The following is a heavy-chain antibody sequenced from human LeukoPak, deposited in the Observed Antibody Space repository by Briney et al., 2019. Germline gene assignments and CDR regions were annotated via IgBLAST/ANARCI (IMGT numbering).Heavy chain of an antibody. CDR3: AKDRGPYYGSGSYLVY. Sequence: GGSLRLSCAASGFTFSSYEMNWVRQAPGKGLEWVSYISTSGSTIYYADSVKGRFTISRDNSKNTLYLQMNSLRAEDTAVYYCAKDRGPYYGSGSYLVYWGQGTLVTVSS. CDR1: GFTFSSYE. D-gene: IGHD3-10*01. CDR2: ISTSGSTI. J-gene: IGHJ4*02. V-gene: IGHV3-48*03.